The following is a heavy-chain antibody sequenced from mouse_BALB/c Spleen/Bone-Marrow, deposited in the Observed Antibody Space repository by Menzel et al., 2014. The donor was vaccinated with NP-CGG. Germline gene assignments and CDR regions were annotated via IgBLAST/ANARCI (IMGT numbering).Heavy chain of an antibody. Sequence: VKVVDSGAELVRPGTSVKISCKASGYTFTNYWLGWVKQRPGHGLEWIGDIYPGGGYTNYNEKFKGKATLTADTSSSTAYMQLSSLTSEDSAVYFCARRGTGVDYWGQGTTLTVSS. CDR3: ARRGTGVDY. V-gene: IGHV1-63*02. J-gene: IGHJ2*01. D-gene: IGHD4-1*01. CDR1: GYTFTNYW. CDR2: IYPGGGYT.